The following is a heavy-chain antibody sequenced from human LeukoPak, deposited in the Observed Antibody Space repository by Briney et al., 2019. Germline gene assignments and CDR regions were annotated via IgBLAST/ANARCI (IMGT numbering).Heavy chain of an antibody. J-gene: IGHJ4*02. Sequence: ASVKVSCKASGYTFTSYGISWVRQAPGQGLEWMGWISAYNGNTNYAQKLQGRVTMTTDTSTSTAYMELRSLRSDDTAVYYCVRTPSSIVATIYSDYWGQGTLVTVSS. CDR3: VRTPSSIVATIYSDY. CDR1: GYTFTSYG. V-gene: IGHV1-18*01. D-gene: IGHD2-15*01. CDR2: ISAYNGNT.